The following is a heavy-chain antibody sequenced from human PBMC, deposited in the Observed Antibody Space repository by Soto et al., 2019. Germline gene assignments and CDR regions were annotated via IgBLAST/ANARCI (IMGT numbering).Heavy chain of an antibody. J-gene: IGHJ4*02. D-gene: IGHD3-3*01. CDR2: ISYDGSNK. Sequence: QVQLVESGGGVVQPGRSLRLSCAASGFTFSSYGMHWVRQAPGKGLEWVAVISYDGSNKYYADSVKGRFTISRDNSENTLYLQMNSLRAEDTAVYYCAKDRRRSGYLFDYWGQGTLVTVSS. V-gene: IGHV3-30*18. CDR3: AKDRRRSGYLFDY. CDR1: GFTFSSYG.